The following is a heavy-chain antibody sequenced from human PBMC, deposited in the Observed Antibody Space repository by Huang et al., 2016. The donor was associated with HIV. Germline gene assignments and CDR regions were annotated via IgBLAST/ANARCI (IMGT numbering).Heavy chain of an antibody. CDR1: GFSFTSYW. Sequence: EVQLVQSGVEVKKPGESLKISCKGSGFSFTSYWIGWVRQMPGKGREWMCIICPGNSNTFYIPAFQGQVTISADKYTRTAYLQWSSLKASDSAIYYCAIHDSNDFTFDDWGQGTLVAVSS. D-gene: IGHD5-18*01. CDR3: AIHDSNDFTFDD. J-gene: IGHJ4*02. CDR2: ICPGNSNT. V-gene: IGHV5-51*03.